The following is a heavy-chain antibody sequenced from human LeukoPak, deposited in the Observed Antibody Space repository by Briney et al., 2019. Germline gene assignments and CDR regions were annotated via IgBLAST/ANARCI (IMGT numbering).Heavy chain of an antibody. CDR2: MNPNSGNT. CDR3: ARDPRGVVAAAGTRGWYFDY. J-gene: IGHJ4*02. D-gene: IGHD6-13*01. V-gene: IGHV1-8*01. Sequence: VASVTVSCTASGYTFTSYDINWVRQATGQGLEWMGWMNPNSGNTGYAQKFQGRVTMTRDTSISTAYMELSRLRSDDTAVYYCARDPRGVVAAAGTRGWYFDYWGQGTLVTVSS. CDR1: GYTFTSYD.